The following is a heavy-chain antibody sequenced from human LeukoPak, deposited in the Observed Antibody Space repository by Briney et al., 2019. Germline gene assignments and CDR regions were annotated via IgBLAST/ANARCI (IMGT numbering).Heavy chain of an antibody. D-gene: IGHD3-16*02. Sequence: PGGSLRLSCAASGFTFSSYSMNWVRQAPGKGLGWVSSISSSSSYIYYADSVKGRFTISRDNAKNSLYLQMNSLRAEDTAVYYCARGGDDYVWGSYRYDPKHYFDYWGQGTLVTVSS. CDR2: ISSSSSYI. CDR3: ARGGDDYVWGSYRYDPKHYFDY. J-gene: IGHJ4*02. V-gene: IGHV3-21*01. CDR1: GFTFSSYS.